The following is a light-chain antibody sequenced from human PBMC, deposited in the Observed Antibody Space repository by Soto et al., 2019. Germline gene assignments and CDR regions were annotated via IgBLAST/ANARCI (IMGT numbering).Light chain of an antibody. CDR3: CSYAGSYTLYV. CDR2: DVS. CDR1: SSDVGGYNY. Sequence: QSVLTQPRSVSGSPGQSVTISCIGTSSDVGGYNYVSWYQQHPGKAPKLMIYDVSKRPSGVPDRFSGSKSGNTASLTISWLQAEDEADYYCCSYAGSYTLYVFGTGTKGTVL. V-gene: IGLV2-11*01. J-gene: IGLJ1*01.